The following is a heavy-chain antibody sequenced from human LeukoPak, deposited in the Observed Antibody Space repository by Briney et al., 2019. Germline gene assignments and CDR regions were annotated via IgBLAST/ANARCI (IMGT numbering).Heavy chain of an antibody. CDR1: GFTLDEYA. Sequence: GESLSLSCAPSGFTLDEYAMHWVRQAAGKGLEWVSGISWNSDTAGHADSVKGRFTISRNNANNSLYLQMNNLRPEDTALYYCVKDIYSSPYYYMDVWGTGTTVTVSS. D-gene: IGHD6-13*01. CDR2: ISWNSDTA. V-gene: IGHV3-9*01. J-gene: IGHJ6*03. CDR3: VKDIYSSPYYYMDV.